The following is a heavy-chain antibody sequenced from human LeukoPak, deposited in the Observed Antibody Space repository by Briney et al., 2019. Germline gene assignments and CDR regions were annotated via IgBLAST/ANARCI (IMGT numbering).Heavy chain of an antibody. Sequence: GGSLRLSCTASGFTFGDYAMSWFRQAPGKGLEWVGFIRSKAYGGTTEYAASVKGRFTISRDDSKSTAYLQMNSLKTEDTAVYYCTRGQDCSGGSCYLGDWFDPWGQGTLVTVSS. CDR2: IRSKAYGGTT. V-gene: IGHV3-49*03. J-gene: IGHJ5*02. CDR3: TRGQDCSGGSCYLGDWFDP. CDR1: GFTFGDYA. D-gene: IGHD2-15*01.